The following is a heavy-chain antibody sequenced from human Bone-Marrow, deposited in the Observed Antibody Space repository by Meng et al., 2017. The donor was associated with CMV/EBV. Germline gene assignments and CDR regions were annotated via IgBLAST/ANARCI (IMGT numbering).Heavy chain of an antibody. CDR1: GYTFTGYY. D-gene: IGHD2-2*01. CDR3: ARLYCSSTSCYTCRRGGAMFDYYYGRDV. Sequence: ASVKVSCKASGYTFTGYYMNWVRQAPGQGLEWMGWINPNSGGTNYAQKFQGRVTMTRDTSISTAYMELSRLRSNDTAVYYCARLYCSSTSCYTCRRGGAMFDYYYGRDVWGQGTTVTVYS. CDR2: INPNSGGT. V-gene: IGHV1-2*02. J-gene: IGHJ6*02.